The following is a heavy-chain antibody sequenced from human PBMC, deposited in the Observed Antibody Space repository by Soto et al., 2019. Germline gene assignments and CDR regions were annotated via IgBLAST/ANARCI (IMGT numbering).Heavy chain of an antibody. CDR2: LNPNTGDS. Sequence: ASVKVSCKASGYTFTSYDIYWVRQATGQGLEWMGWLNPNTGDSGYAQKFQGRITVTSDTSINTVHMELSSLRSEDTAVYYCARRAETNGWNGFGADKYYFDFWGQGTLVAVSS. CDR1: GYTFTSYD. CDR3: ARRAETNGWNGFGADKYYFDF. J-gene: IGHJ4*02. D-gene: IGHD1-1*01. V-gene: IGHV1-8*01.